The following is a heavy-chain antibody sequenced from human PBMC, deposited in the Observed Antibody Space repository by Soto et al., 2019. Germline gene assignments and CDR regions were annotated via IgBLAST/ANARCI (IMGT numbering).Heavy chain of an antibody. CDR1: GCFISISSYH. Sequence: SEPLSLTCSGSGCFISISSYHWGWIRPPPGRGLEWFASIYYSGSTYNNPSVKSRVTISVDTSKNQFSLKLSSVTAADTAVYYCARNNARRGYSGYDRRYYFDYWGQG. CDR3: ARNNARRGYSGYDRRYYFDY. D-gene: IGHD5-12*01. CDR2: IYYSGST. V-gene: IGHV4-39*01. J-gene: IGHJ4*02.